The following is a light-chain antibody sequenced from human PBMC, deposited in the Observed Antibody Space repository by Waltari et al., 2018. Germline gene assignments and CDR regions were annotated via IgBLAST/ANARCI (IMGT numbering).Light chain of an antibody. CDR3: QQRSTWPPFT. J-gene: IGKJ3*01. CDR1: QSVSQD. Sequence: IVLPQSPATLSLSPGASATLSCRASQSVSQDLAWYQQKPGQAPSLLIYDASNRATGIPARFSGSGSGTDFILTISSLEPEDFAVYYCQQRSTWPPFTFGPGTTLDI. CDR2: DAS. V-gene: IGKV3-11*01.